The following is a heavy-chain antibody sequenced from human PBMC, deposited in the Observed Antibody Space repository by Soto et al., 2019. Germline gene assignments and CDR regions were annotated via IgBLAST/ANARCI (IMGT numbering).Heavy chain of an antibody. V-gene: IGHV3-23*01. CDR1: GFTFSSYA. D-gene: IGHD6-6*01. J-gene: IGHJ5*01. CDR3: ANRSSSSTFDS. Sequence: EVQLLESGGGLVQPGESLRLSCAAYGFTFSSYAMSWVRQAPGKGLEWVSVISGSDDSTYYEDSVKGRFTIYRDSSKNTLYLQMNSLRAEDTAVYYCANRSSSSTFDSWAQGTLVTGSS. CDR2: ISGSDDST.